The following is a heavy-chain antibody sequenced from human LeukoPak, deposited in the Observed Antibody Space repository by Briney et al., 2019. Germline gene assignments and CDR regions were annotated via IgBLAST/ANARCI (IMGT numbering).Heavy chain of an antibody. V-gene: IGHV4-34*01. CDR1: RGSFSGYY. D-gene: IGHD1-26*01. CDR3: ATFPDSEPIDN. Sequence: SETLSLTCDVSRGSFSGYYLTWNRQAPGRGLEWIGDISHIGGTSYSPSLKGRASISLDTSKNQFSLYLTSVTAADTAVYFCATFPDSEPIDNWGQGTLVTVSS. CDR2: ISHIGGT. J-gene: IGHJ4*02.